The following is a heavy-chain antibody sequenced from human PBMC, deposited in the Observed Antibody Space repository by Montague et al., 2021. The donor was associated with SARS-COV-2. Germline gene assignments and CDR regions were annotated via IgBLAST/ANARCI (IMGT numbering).Heavy chain of an antibody. Sequence: SLRLSCAASGFTFSSHGMHWVRQAPGKGLEWVSVMCYDGSKENYADSVKGRFTISRDNSEHMLYLQLNSLRAEDTAVYYCARDTYSSTSGALDFWGRGTLVTVSS. CDR2: MCYDGSKE. J-gene: IGHJ4*02. CDR1: GFTFSSHG. D-gene: IGHD6-19*01. CDR3: ARDTYSSTSGALDF. V-gene: IGHV3-33*01.